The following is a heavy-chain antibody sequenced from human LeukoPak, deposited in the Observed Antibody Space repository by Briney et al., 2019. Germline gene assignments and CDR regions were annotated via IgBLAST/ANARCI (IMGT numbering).Heavy chain of an antibody. J-gene: IGHJ6*03. D-gene: IGHD2-2*01. CDR1: GYTFTSYG. CDR3: ARADLGYCSSTSCQKVYYYYYYMNV. Sequence: ASVKVSCKASGYTFTSYGISWVRQAPGQGLEWMGWISAYNGNTNYAQKLQGRVTMTTDTSTSTAYMELRSLRSDDTAVYYCARADLGYCSSTSCQKVYYYYYYMNVWGKGTTVTVSS. V-gene: IGHV1-18*01. CDR2: ISAYNGNT.